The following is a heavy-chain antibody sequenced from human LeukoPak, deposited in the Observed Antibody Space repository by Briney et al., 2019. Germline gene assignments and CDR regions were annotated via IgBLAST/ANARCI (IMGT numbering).Heavy chain of an antibody. D-gene: IGHD1-26*01. Sequence: ASVKVSCKASGYTFNNYGISWVRQAPGQGLEWMGFINPSGSSAAYAQKFQGRLTMTRDMFTSTDYMELTSLTSDDTAVYYCARDNSVGETAWWFDPWGQGTLVTVSS. CDR1: GYTFNNYG. CDR3: ARDNSVGETAWWFDP. V-gene: IGHV1-46*02. CDR2: INPSGSSA. J-gene: IGHJ5*02.